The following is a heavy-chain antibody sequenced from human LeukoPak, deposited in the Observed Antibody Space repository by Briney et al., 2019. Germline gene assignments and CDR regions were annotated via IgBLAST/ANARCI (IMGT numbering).Heavy chain of an antibody. J-gene: IGHJ5*02. Sequence: SETLSLTCAVYGGSFSGYYWGWIRQPPGKGLEWIGSIYYSGTTYYNPSLKSRVTISVDTSKNQFSLKLSSVTAADTAVYYCARVTDYSSSWYYGRGWFDPWGQGTLVTVSS. CDR3: ARVTDYSSSWYYGRGWFDP. CDR1: GGSFSGYY. V-gene: IGHV4-34*01. CDR2: IYYSGTT. D-gene: IGHD6-13*01.